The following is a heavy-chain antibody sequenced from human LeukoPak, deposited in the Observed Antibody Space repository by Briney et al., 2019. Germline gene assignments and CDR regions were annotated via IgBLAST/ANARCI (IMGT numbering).Heavy chain of an antibody. J-gene: IGHJ4*02. V-gene: IGHV3-21*01. CDR1: GFTFSSYS. CDR3: ATPGQWLVRGYFDY. Sequence: GGSLRLSCAASGFTFSSYSINWVRQAPGKGLEWVSSISSSSSYIYYADSVKGRFTISRDNAKNSLYLQMNSLRAEDTAVYYCATPGQWLVRGYFDYWGQGTLVTVSS. D-gene: IGHD6-19*01. CDR2: ISSSSSYI.